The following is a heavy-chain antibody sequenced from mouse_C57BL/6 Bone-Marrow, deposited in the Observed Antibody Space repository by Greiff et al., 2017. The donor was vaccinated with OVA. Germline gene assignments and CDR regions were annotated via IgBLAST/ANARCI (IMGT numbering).Heavy chain of an antibody. CDR2: IHPSDSDT. CDR1: GYTFTSYW. J-gene: IGHJ4*01. Sequence: QVQLQQPGAELVKPGASVKVSCKASGYTFTSYWMHWVKQRPGQGLEWIGRIHPSDSDTNYNQKFKGKATLTVDKSSSTAYMQLSSLTPKDSAVDYCAREVWLRGAVDYWGQGTSVTVSS. D-gene: IGHD2-2*01. CDR3: AREVWLRGAVDY. V-gene: IGHV1-74*01.